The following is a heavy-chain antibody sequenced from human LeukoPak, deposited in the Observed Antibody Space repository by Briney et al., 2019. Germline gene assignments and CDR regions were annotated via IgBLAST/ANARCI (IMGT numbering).Heavy chain of an antibody. CDR1: GFIFSNCW. Sequence: PGGSLRLSCETSGFIFSNCWMTWVRQAPGKGLEWVANIKTDASEKYYADSVKGRFTISRDNAKMSLYLQMNSLRVEDTAVYYCARGGFGESSDYWGQGTLVTVSS. CDR3: ARGGFGESSDY. D-gene: IGHD3-10*01. CDR2: IKTDASEK. V-gene: IGHV3-7*01. J-gene: IGHJ4*02.